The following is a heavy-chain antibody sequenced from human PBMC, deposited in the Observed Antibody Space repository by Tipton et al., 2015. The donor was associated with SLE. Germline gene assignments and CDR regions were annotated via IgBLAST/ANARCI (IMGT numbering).Heavy chain of an antibody. CDR3: ARGSGYSPGRAFDI. Sequence: SLRLSCAASGFTFSSYEMNWVRQAPGKGLEWVSYISSSGSTTYYADSVKGRFTISRDNSKNTLYLQMNSLRAEDTAVYYCARGSGYSPGRAFDIWGQGTMVTVSS. V-gene: IGHV3-48*03. CDR2: ISSSGSTT. D-gene: IGHD5-18*01. CDR1: GFTFSSYE. J-gene: IGHJ3*02.